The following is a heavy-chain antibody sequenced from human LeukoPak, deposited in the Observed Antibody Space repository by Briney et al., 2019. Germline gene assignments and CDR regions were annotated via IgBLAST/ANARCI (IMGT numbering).Heavy chain of an antibody. D-gene: IGHD6-13*01. CDR1: GYTFTSYG. CDR3: ARDPLYSSSWYVVPDY. CDR2: ISTYSGNT. V-gene: IGHV1-18*01. J-gene: IGHJ4*02. Sequence: ASVKVSCKASGYTFTSYGISWVRQAPGQGLEWMGWISTYSGNTNYAQKLQGRVTMTTDTSTSTAYMELRSLRSDDTAVYYCARDPLYSSSWYVVPDYWGQGTLVTVSP.